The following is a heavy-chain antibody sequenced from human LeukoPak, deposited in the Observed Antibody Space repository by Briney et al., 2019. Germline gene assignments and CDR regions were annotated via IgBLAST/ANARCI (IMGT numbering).Heavy chain of an antibody. CDR3: ARHAVYGDYAASRTFYFDY. CDR1: GYTFTGYW. V-gene: IGHV5-51*01. CDR2: IYPGDSET. J-gene: IGHJ4*02. D-gene: IGHD4-17*01. Sequence: GESLKISCKGSGYTFTGYWIGWVRQMPGKGLEWMAFIYPGDSETRYSLSFQGQVTISVDKSINTAYLQWSSLKASDTAMYYCARHAVYGDYAASRTFYFDYWGQGTLVTVSS.